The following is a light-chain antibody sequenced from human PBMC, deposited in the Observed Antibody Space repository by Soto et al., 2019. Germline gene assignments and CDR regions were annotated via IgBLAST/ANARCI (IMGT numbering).Light chain of an antibody. CDR2: EVS. J-gene: IGLJ1*01. CDR3: RYNTTPNTDV. Sequence: QSVLTQPASVSGSPGQSITISCTGTSSDVGGYNYVSWYQQHPGKAPKLMIYEVSNRPSGVSNRFSGSKAGNTASLAVSGLQAENGAVYNYRYNTTPNTDVFGTGTRLT. V-gene: IGLV2-14*01. CDR1: SSDVGGYNY.